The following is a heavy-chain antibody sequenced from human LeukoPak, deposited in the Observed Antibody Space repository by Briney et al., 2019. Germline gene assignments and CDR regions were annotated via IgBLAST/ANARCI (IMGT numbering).Heavy chain of an antibody. CDR3: AREILGGFNPGAY. CDR1: GFPFSSYA. V-gene: IGHV4-4*02. D-gene: IGHD1-14*01. Sequence: GSLRLSCAASGFPFSSYAMHWVRQPPGKGLEWIGEIHRSGSPNYNPSLQSRVTISIDRSRNQIALELSSVTAADMAVYYCAREILGGFNPGAYWGQGTLVTVSS. J-gene: IGHJ4*02. CDR2: IHRSGSP.